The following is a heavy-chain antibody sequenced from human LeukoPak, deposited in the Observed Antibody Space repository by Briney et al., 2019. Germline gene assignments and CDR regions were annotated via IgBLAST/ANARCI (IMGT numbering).Heavy chain of an antibody. V-gene: IGHV3-66*01. CDR1: RFTVSSNY. J-gene: IGHJ6*03. CDR2: IYSGGST. CDR3: ASVERPQGYYYYMDV. Sequence: GGSLRLSCAASRFTVSSNYMSWVRQAPGKGLEWVSVIYSGGSTYYADSVKGRFTISRDNSKNTLYLQMNSLRAEDTAVYYCASVERPQGYYYYMDVWGKGTTVTISS. D-gene: IGHD1-1*01.